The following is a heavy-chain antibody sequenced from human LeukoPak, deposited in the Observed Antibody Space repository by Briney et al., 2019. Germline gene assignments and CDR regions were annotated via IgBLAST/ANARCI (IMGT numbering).Heavy chain of an antibody. J-gene: IGHJ4*02. CDR2: ISGSGDTT. D-gene: IGHD6-13*01. V-gene: IGHV3-23*01. CDR3: ASTRRYSSSWDRGFLDY. Sequence: GGSLRLSCKAPGFTFSSYVMSWVRQAPGKGLEWVGAISGSGDTTYYADYVKGRFTISRDNSKNTLYLQMDTLRAEDTAVYYCASTRRYSSSWDRGFLDYWGQGTLVTVSS. CDR1: GFTFSSYV.